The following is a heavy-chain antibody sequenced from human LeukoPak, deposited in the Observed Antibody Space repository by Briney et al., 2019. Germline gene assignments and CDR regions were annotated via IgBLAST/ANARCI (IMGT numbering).Heavy chain of an antibody. Sequence: SETLSLTCTVSGGSISSYYWSWIRQPAGKGLEWIGRIYTSGSTNYNPSLKSRVTMSVDTSKNQSSLKLGSVTATDTAVYYCARGRYGSGTQKIYGMDVWGQGTTVTVSS. D-gene: IGHD3-10*01. V-gene: IGHV4-4*07. CDR2: IYTSGST. CDR1: GGSISSYY. CDR3: ARGRYGSGTQKIYGMDV. J-gene: IGHJ6*02.